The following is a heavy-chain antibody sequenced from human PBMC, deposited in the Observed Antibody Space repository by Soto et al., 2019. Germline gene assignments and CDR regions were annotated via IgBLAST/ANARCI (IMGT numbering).Heavy chain of an antibody. CDR3: ATQTYSYNWHH. CDR1: SGSISSRNW. Sequence: QVQLQESGPGLVKPSGTLSLTCGVSSGSISSRNWWSWVRQPPGKGLEWIGEISHSGRTNYNPSLESRVTMSVNKSRNQFYLKLNFVTAADTALYYCATQTYSYNWHHLGQATLVTVSS. V-gene: IGHV4-4*02. J-gene: IGHJ5*02. D-gene: IGHD1-1*01. CDR2: ISHSGRT.